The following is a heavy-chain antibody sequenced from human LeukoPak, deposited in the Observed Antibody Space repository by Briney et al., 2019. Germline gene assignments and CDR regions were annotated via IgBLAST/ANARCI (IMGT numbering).Heavy chain of an antibody. CDR3: TRVQAGRAGLMDV. CDR2: IDPDGSTT. Sequence: PGRSLRLSCAASGFTLSSYWMHWVRQAPGEGLVWVSRIDPDGSTTNYADSVKGRFTTSRDNAKNTLYLQMNSLRAEDTALYYCTRVQAGRAGLMDVWGRGTTVTVSS. J-gene: IGHJ6*02. V-gene: IGHV3-74*01. CDR1: GFTLSSYW. D-gene: IGHD6-13*01.